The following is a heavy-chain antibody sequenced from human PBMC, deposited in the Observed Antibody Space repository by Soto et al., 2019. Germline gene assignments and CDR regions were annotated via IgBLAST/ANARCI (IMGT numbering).Heavy chain of an antibody. J-gene: IGHJ3*02. D-gene: IGHD3-3*01. V-gene: IGHV3-23*01. CDR2: ISGVGCST. CDR3: AKDVALITIFGAGDAFDI. Sequence: EVQLLESGGGLVQPGGSLRLSCAASGFTFSRYAMSWVRQAPGKGLVWVSGISGVGCSTYYADSVKGRFTISRDNSKDTPYLQMNSLRAEDTAIYYCAKDVALITIFGAGDAFDIWGQGTMVTVFS. CDR1: GFTFSRYA.